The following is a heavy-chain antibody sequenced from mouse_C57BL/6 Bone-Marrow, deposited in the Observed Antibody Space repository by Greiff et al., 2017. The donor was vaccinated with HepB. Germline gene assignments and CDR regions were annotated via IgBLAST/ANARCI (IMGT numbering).Heavy chain of an antibody. Sequence: QVQLKQSGPELVKPGASVKISCKASGYAFSSSWMNWVKQRPGKGLEWIGRIYPGDGDTNYNGKFKGKATLTADKSSSTAYMQLSSLTSEDSAVYFCAYDSYWYFDVWGTGTTVTVSS. J-gene: IGHJ1*03. D-gene: IGHD2-4*01. CDR2: IYPGDGDT. CDR3: AYDSYWYFDV. V-gene: IGHV1-82*01. CDR1: GYAFSSSW.